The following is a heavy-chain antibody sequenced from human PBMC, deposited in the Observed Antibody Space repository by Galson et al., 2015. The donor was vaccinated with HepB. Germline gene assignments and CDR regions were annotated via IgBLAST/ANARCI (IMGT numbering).Heavy chain of an antibody. J-gene: IGHJ3*01. CDR1: GFTFSSYG. D-gene: IGHD5-24*01. CDR2: ISGSGYST. CDR3: AKSLEGRSEKDAFDF. V-gene: IGHV3-23*01. Sequence: SLRLSCAASGFTFSSYGMNWVRQAPGKGLEWVASISGSGYSTYRADSVTGRFTISRDNSKNTVYLQMNSLRAEDTALYYCAKSLEGRSEKDAFDFWGQGTMVTVSS.